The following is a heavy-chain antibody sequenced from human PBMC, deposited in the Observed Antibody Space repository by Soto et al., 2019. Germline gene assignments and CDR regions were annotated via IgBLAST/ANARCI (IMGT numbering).Heavy chain of an antibody. Sequence: SETLSLTCTVSGGSINNYYWGWVRQPPGKGLEWIGAIYHSGTTYFNPSLKSRVTMAIDTSKNQFSLSLASVAAADTAMYYCARGMNPQDYWGQGTLVTVSS. V-gene: IGHV4-59*12. CDR1: GGSINNYY. CDR2: IYHSGTT. D-gene: IGHD6-13*01. CDR3: ARGMNPQDY. J-gene: IGHJ4*02.